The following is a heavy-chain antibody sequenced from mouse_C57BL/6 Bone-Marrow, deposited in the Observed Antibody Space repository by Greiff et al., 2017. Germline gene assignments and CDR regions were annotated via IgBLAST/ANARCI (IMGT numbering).Heavy chain of an antibody. CDR2: GDPSDSYT. CDR3: ARTGGTAYFDV. D-gene: IGHD4-1*01. CDR1: GYTFTSYW. V-gene: IGHV1-50*01. Sequence: QVQLQQPGAELVKPGASVKLSCKASGYTFTSYWMQWGKQRPGQGLEWIGEGDPSDSYTNYNKTFKGKATMTVDTSSSTAYMQHSSLTSEDSAVNYCARTGGTAYFDVWGTGTTVTVSS. J-gene: IGHJ1*03.